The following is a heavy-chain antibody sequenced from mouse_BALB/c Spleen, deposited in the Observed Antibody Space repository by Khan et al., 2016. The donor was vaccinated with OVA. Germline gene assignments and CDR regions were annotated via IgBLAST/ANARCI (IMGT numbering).Heavy chain of an antibody. Sequence: EVMLVESGGDLVKPGGSLKLSCAASGFTFSSYTMSWVRQTPEKRLEWVATITSGGSYTYYPDSVKGRFTISRDNAKNTLYLQISSLKSEDTAMYYCTASYWGQGTLVTVSA. CDR3: TASY. CDR1: GFTFSSYT. J-gene: IGHJ3*01. CDR2: ITSGGSYT. V-gene: IGHV5-6-4*01.